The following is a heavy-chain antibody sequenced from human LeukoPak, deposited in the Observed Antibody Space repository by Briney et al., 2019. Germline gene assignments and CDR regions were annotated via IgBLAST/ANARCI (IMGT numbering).Heavy chain of an antibody. V-gene: IGHV3-53*01. CDR3: AKDGTYYYGSGNFDY. Sequence: GGSLRLSCAASGFTVSSNYMSWVRQAPGKGLEWVSVIYSGGSTYYADSVKGRFTISRDNSKNTLYLQMNSLRAEDTAVYYCAKDGTYYYGSGNFDYWGQGTLVTVSS. CDR1: GFTVSSNY. CDR2: IYSGGST. J-gene: IGHJ4*02. D-gene: IGHD3-10*01.